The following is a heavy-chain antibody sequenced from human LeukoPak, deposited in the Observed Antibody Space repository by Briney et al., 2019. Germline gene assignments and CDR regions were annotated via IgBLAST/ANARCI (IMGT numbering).Heavy chain of an antibody. D-gene: IGHD1-1*01. CDR2: ISSSSSYI. CDR1: GFTFSSYS. V-gene: IGHV3-21*03. J-gene: IGHJ4*02. CDR3: AKSRSGSANWALQIFDN. Sequence: GGSLRLSCAASGFTFSSYSMNWVRQAPGKGLEWVSSISSSSSYIYYADYVKGRFTISRDNSKNSLFVQMNSLRAEDTAVYFCAKSRSGSANWALQIFDNWGQGTLVTVSS.